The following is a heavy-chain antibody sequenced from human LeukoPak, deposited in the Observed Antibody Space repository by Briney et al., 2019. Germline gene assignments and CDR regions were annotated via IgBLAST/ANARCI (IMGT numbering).Heavy chain of an antibody. J-gene: IGHJ6*02. CDR3: ARDRDYVWGTYRALWVMDV. V-gene: IGHV3-21*01. CDR1: GFTFNSYS. Sequence: PGRSLRLSCAASGFTFNSYSMNWVRQTPGKGLEWVSSISTTGSYIYYADSVKGRFTISRDNAKNSLYLQMNSLRAEDTAVYYCARDRDYVWGTYRALWVMDVWGQGTTVTVSS. D-gene: IGHD3-16*02. CDR2: ISTTGSYI.